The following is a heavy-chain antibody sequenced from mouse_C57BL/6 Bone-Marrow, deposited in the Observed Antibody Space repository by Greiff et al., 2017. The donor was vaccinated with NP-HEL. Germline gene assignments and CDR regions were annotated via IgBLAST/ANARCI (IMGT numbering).Heavy chain of an antibody. CDR2: ICYDGSN. CDR1: GYSITSGYY. J-gene: IGHJ3*01. V-gene: IGHV3-6*01. Sequence: EVQLQQSGPGLVKPSQSLSLTCSVTGYSITSGYYWNWIRQSPGNKQEWMGCICYDGSNNYNPTLKNRISITRDTSKNKFFLKLNSVTTEDTATYYCAGGRDCYGSSFGGFAYWGQGTLVTVSA. D-gene: IGHD1-1*01. CDR3: AGGRDCYGSSFGGFAY.